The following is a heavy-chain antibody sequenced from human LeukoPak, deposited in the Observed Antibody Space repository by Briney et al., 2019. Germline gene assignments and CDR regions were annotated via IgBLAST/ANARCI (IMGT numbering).Heavy chain of an antibody. D-gene: IGHD6-19*01. CDR1: GFIFSNYV. CDR2: ISGSGGSA. V-gene: IGHV3-23*01. J-gene: IGHJ4*02. CDR3: RAVYYFDY. Sequence: GGSLRLSCAASGFIFSNYVMSWVRQAPGKGLGWVSAISGSGGSASYADSVKGRFSISRDNSKNTLYLQMNSLRAEDTAIYYCRAVYYFDYWGQGTLVTVSS.